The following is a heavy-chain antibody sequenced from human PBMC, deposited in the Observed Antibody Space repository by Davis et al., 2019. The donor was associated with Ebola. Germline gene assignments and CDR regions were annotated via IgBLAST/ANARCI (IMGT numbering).Heavy chain of an antibody. Sequence: ASVKVSCKASGGTFSSYAISWVRQAPGQGLEWMGWINPNSGGTNYAQKFQGRVTMTRDTSISTAYMELSRLRSDDTAVYYCARAGGAKDYWGQGTLVTVSS. V-gene: IGHV1-2*02. CDR1: GGTFSSYA. CDR2: INPNSGGT. J-gene: IGHJ4*02. D-gene: IGHD1-26*01. CDR3: ARAGGAKDY.